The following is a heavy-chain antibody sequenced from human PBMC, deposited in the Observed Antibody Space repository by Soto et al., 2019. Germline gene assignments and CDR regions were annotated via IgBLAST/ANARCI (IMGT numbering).Heavy chain of an antibody. Sequence: QVQLVESGGGVVQPGRSLRLSCAASGFTFSSYGMHWVRQAPGKWLEWVAVISYDGSNKYYADSVKGRFTISRDNSKNTLYLQMNSLRAEDTAVYYCAKDADGDYASYFDYWGQGTLVTVSS. D-gene: IGHD4-17*01. CDR2: ISYDGSNK. V-gene: IGHV3-30*18. J-gene: IGHJ4*02. CDR3: AKDADGDYASYFDY. CDR1: GFTFSSYG.